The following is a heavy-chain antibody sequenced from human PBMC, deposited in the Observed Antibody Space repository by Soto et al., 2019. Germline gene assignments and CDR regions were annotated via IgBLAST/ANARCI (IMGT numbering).Heavy chain of an antibody. Sequence: QITLKESGPTLVKPTQTRTLTCTFSGFSLTTRGVGVGWIRQPPGKALECLALIYWDDDKRYSPSLQSRLSITKDTSKNHVVLTMTNVDPVDTATYYCAHIPNYYQYDWFDPWGQGTLVSVSS. D-gene: IGHD3-16*01. CDR2: IYWDDDK. CDR3: AHIPNYYQYDWFDP. V-gene: IGHV2-5*02. CDR1: GFSLTTRGVG. J-gene: IGHJ5*02.